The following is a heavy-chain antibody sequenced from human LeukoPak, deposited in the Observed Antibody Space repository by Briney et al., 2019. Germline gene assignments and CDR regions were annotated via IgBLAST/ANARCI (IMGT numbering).Heavy chain of an antibody. J-gene: IGHJ4*02. CDR2: ISGSGGST. V-gene: IGHV3-23*01. CDR3: AKDLFGPYYDFWSGYYL. Sequence: GGSLRLSCAASGFTFSSYAMSWVRQAPGKGLEWVSAISGSGGSTYYADSVKGRFTISRDNYKNTLYLQMNSLRAEDTAVYYCAKDLFGPYYDFWSGYYLWGQGTLVTVSS. CDR1: GFTFSSYA. D-gene: IGHD3-3*01.